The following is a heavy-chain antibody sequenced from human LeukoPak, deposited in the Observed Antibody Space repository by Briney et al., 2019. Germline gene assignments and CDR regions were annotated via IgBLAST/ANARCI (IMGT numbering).Heavy chain of an antibody. CDR1: GGTFSSYA. CDR3: AREPLSGYSSGIDYYYYGMDV. V-gene: IGHV1-69*13. Sequence: EASVKVSCKASGGTFSSYAISWVRQAPGQGLEWMGGIIPIFGTANYAQKFQGRVTITADESTSTAYMELSSLRSEDTAVYYCAREPLSGYSSGIDYYYYGMDVWGQGTTVTVSS. J-gene: IGHJ6*02. D-gene: IGHD6-19*01. CDR2: IIPIFGTA.